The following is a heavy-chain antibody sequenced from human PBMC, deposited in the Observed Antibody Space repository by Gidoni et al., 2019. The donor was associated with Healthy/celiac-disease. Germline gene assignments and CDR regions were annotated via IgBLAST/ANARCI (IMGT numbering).Heavy chain of an antibody. Sequence: QVQLVESGGGLVKPGGSLRLSCADSGFPFSDYYMSWIRQAPGKWLECVSYIIIIGSTIYYADSVKGRFTISWDNAKNSLYLQMNSLRAEDTAVYYCARDPDFWSVYYVVGDYWGQGTLVTVSS. CDR1: GFPFSDYY. CDR3: ARDPDFWSVYYVVGDY. J-gene: IGHJ4*02. CDR2: IIIIGSTI. V-gene: IGHV3-11*01. D-gene: IGHD3-3*01.